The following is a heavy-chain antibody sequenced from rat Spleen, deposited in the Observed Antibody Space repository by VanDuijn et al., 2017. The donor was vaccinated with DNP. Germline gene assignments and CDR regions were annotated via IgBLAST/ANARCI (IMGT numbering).Heavy chain of an antibody. D-gene: IGHD1-2*01. CDR2: IIYDGSHT. V-gene: IGHV5-17*01. Sequence: EVQLVESGGGVVQPGKSLKLSCAASGFSFSDSAMAWVRQSPKMGLEWVATIIYDGSHTFYRDSVQGRFIISRDNAKTTLNLQMDSLRSEDTATYYCARHDYSYSPHWYFDFWGPGTMVTVSS. J-gene: IGHJ1*01. CDR1: GFSFSDSA. CDR3: ARHDYSYSPHWYFDF.